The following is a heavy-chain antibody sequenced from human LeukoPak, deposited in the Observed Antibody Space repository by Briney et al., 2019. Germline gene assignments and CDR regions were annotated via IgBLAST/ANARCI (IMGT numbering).Heavy chain of an antibody. CDR3: ARDPFGRELRSFDY. D-gene: IGHD1-26*01. J-gene: IGHJ4*02. CDR2: IRSSGDTI. Sequence: PGGSLRLSCTASGFTFSTFEMNWVRQAPGKGLEWISHIRSSGDTIYYADSVRGRFTISRDNAKNSLFLQMNSLRAEDTAVYYCARDPFGRELRSFDYWGQGTLVTVSS. CDR1: GFTFSTFE. V-gene: IGHV3-48*03.